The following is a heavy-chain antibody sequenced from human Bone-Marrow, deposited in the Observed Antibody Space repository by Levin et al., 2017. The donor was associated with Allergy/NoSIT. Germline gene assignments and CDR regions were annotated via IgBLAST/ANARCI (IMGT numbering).Heavy chain of an antibody. D-gene: IGHD2-21*01. J-gene: IGHJ3*02. CDR2: IYYSGST. CDR3: ARFTIPDAFDI. V-gene: IGHV4-30-4*01. Sequence: SETLSLTCTVSAGSISNDDYYWSWIRQPPGTGLEWIGYIYYSGSTDYNPSLKSRLTISVDTSKNQFSLKLTSVTAPDTAVYYCARFTIPDAFDIWGQGTMVTVSS. CDR1: AGSISNDDYY.